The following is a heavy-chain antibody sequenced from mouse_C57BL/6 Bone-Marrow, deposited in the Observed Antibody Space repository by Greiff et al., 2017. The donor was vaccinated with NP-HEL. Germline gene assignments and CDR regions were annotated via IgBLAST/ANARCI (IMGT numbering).Heavy chain of an antibody. Sequence: EVQLVESGPELVKPGASVKISCKASGYSFTGYYMNWVKQSPEKSLEWIGEINPSTGGTTYNQKFKAKATLTVDKSSSTAYMQLKSLTSEDSAVYYCARERLLLAMDYWGQGTSVTVSS. CDR1: GYSFTGYY. D-gene: IGHD2-3*01. CDR3: ARERLLLAMDY. V-gene: IGHV1-42*01. J-gene: IGHJ4*01. CDR2: INPSTGGT.